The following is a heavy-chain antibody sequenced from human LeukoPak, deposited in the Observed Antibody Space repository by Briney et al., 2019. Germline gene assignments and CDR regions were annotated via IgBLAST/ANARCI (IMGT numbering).Heavy chain of an antibody. J-gene: IGHJ4*02. Sequence: GGSLGLSCAASGFTFSSYGMHWVRQAPGKGLEWVAFIRYDGSNKYYADSVKGRFTISRDNSKNTLSVQMNTLRVEDTGLYYCARSRAYYGGPAHCDFDYWGQGTLVTVSS. CDR2: IRYDGSNK. CDR1: GFTFSSYG. V-gene: IGHV3-30*02. D-gene: IGHD3-10*01. CDR3: ARSRAYYGGPAHCDFDY.